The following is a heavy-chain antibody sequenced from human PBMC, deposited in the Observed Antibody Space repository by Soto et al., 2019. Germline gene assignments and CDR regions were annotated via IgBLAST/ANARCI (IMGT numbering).Heavy chain of an antibody. D-gene: IGHD3-3*01. CDR1: GGTFSSYA. CDR3: TRDRPQHGVGLTYYDFWSGYRPPDYYYGMDV. J-gene: IGHJ6*02. CDR2: IIPIFGTA. Sequence: SVKVSCKASGGTFSSYAISCVRQAPGQGLEWMGGIIPIFGTANYAQKFQGRVTITADESTSTAYMELSSLRSEDTAVYYCTRDRPQHGVGLTYYDFWSGYRPPDYYYGMDVWGQGTTVTVSS. V-gene: IGHV1-69*13.